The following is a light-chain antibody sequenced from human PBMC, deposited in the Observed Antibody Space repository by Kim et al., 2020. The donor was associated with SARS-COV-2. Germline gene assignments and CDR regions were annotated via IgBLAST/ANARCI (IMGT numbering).Light chain of an antibody. CDR2: GAS. V-gene: IGKV3-20*01. Sequence: EIVLTQSPGTLSLSVGERATLSCRASQSVSRSYLAWYQHKQGQAPRLLIYGASSRATGIPDRFSGSGSGTDFTLTISRLEPEDFAVYFCQQYSSSAWTFGQGTKVDIK. CDR3: QQYSSSAWT. J-gene: IGKJ1*01. CDR1: QSVSRSY.